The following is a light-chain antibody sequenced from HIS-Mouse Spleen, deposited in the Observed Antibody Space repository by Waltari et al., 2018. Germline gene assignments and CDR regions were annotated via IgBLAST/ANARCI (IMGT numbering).Light chain of an antibody. CDR3: QSADSSGTYV. CDR2: KDS. CDR1: ALPKQY. V-gene: IGLV3-25*03. Sequence: SYELTQPPSVSVSPGQTARITCSGDALPKQYAYWYQQKPGQAPVLVVDKDSERPSGSPERFSGSSSGKTVTLTISGVQAEDEADYYCQSADSSGTYVFGTGTKVTVL. J-gene: IGLJ1*01.